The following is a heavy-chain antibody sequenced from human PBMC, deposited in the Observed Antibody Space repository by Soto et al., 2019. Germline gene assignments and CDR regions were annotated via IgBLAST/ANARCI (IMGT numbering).Heavy chain of an antibody. CDR3: ARDPSSGYYYYGMDV. V-gene: IGHV1-69*13. J-gene: IGHJ6*02. Sequence: SVKVSCKASGGTFSSYAISWVRQAPGQGLEWMGGIIPIFGTANYAQKFQGRVTITADESTSTAYMELSSLRSEDTAVYYCARDPSSGYYYYGMDVWGQGTTVTVSS. D-gene: IGHD6-6*01. CDR1: GGTFSSYA. CDR2: IIPIFGTA.